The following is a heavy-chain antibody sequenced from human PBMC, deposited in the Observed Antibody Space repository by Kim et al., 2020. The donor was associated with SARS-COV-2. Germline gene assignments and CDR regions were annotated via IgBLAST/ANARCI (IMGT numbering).Heavy chain of an antibody. D-gene: IGHD6-19*01. CDR3: ARAEGTGSSIAVAVGHANWFDP. Sequence: SETLSLTCAVYGGSFSGYYWSWIRQPPGKGLEWIGEINHSGSTNYNPSLKSRVTISVDTSKNQFSLKLSSVTAADTAVYYCARAEGTGSSIAVAVGHANWFDPWGQGTLVTVSS. V-gene: IGHV4-34*01. CDR1: GGSFSGYY. J-gene: IGHJ5*02. CDR2: INHSGST.